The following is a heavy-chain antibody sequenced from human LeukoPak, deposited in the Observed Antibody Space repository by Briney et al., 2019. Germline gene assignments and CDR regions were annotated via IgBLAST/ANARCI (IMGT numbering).Heavy chain of an antibody. J-gene: IGHJ4*02. CDR1: GGSISSYY. V-gene: IGHV4-59*01. D-gene: IGHD4-23*01. Sequence: SETLSLTCSVSGGSISSYYWSWIRQPPGKGLEWIGYIYYSGSTNYNPSLKSRVTISVDTSKNQFSLKLSSVTAADTAVYYCARFGGFLSNFNYWGQGTLVTVSS. CDR3: ARFGGFLSNFNY. CDR2: IYYSGST.